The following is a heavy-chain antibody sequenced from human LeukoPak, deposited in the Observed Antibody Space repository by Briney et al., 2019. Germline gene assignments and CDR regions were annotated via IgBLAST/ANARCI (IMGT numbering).Heavy chain of an antibody. CDR1: DGSISDSY. CDR2: IFYTGFT. D-gene: IGHD4-23*01. Sequence: SETLSLTCTVSDGSISDSYWSWIRQSPGKGLEWIGYIFYTGFTHYNPSLESRVTISVDTSKKQFSLRLNSVTAADTAVYYCARDAYGGNSWGWFDPWGQGTLVTVSS. J-gene: IGHJ5*02. CDR3: ARDAYGGNSWGWFDP. V-gene: IGHV4-59*12.